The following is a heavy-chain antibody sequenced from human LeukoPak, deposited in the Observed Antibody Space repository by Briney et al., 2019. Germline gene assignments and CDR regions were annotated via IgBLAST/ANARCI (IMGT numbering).Heavy chain of an antibody. CDR2: VFHSGTT. V-gene: IGHV4-39*01. J-gene: IGHJ4*02. D-gene: IGHD2-21*01. CDR3: ARRDYSGDNPVLDY. CDR1: GGSISGSRSY. Sequence: PSETLSLTCTVSGGSISGSRSYWGWIRQPPGKGLEWIGSVFHSGTTYYNPSLKSRITISVDTSKNQFSLKLSSVTAADTAVYYCARRDYSGDNPVLDYWGQGTLATVSS.